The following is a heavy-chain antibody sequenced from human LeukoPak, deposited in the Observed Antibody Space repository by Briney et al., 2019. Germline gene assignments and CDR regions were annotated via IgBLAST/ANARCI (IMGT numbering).Heavy chain of an antibody. D-gene: IGHD5-12*01. J-gene: IGHJ5*02. CDR2: INHSGST. Sequence: SETLSLTCTVSGGSISSSSYYWSWVRQPQGKGLEWIGEINHSGSTNYKPSLKSRVTISVDTSKNQFSLKLTSVTAADTAVYYCARALRYSGFGFDPWGQGTLVTVSS. CDR3: ARALRYSGFGFDP. CDR1: GGSISSSSYY. V-gene: IGHV4-39*07.